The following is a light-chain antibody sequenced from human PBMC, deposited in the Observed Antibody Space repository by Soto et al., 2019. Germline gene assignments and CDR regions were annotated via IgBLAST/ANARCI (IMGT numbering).Light chain of an antibody. CDR2: EVS. J-gene: IGKJ5*01. Sequence: DIVMTQSPLSLPVTPGEPAYISCRSSQSLLHSNGYNYLDWYLKKPGQYPQILIYEVSNRFSGVPDRFSGSGSGTDFKLKISRVEAEDVGVYYCMQSIQLTITVGQGTRLEIK. CDR3: MQSIQLTIT. V-gene: IGKV2D-29*02. CDR1: QSLLHSNGYNY.